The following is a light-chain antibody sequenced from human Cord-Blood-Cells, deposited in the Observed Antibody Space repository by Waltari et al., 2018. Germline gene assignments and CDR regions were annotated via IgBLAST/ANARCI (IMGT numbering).Light chain of an antibody. CDR2: DAS. Sequence: EIVLTQSPATLSLSPGERATLSCRASQSVSSYLAWYQQKPGQAPRLLIYDASNRATGIPARFSGSGSGTDFTRTISGLEPEDFAVYYCQQRSNFGQGTRLEIK. CDR1: QSVSSY. J-gene: IGKJ5*01. CDR3: QQRSN. V-gene: IGKV3-11*01.